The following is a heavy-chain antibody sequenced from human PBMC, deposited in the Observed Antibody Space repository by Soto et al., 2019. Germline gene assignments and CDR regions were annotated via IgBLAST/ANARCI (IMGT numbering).Heavy chain of an antibody. Sequence: QVLLVESGGGLVKPGGSLRLSCAASGFTFSDSYMSWIRQAPGKGLERVSYINSSSATSNYADSVRGRFTISRDNAKNSLYLQMNSLRAEDTAVYYCARDNGGSFDYWGQGTLVTVSS. D-gene: IGHD2-8*01. V-gene: IGHV3-11*01. J-gene: IGHJ4*02. CDR1: GFTFSDSY. CDR2: INSSSATS. CDR3: ARDNGGSFDY.